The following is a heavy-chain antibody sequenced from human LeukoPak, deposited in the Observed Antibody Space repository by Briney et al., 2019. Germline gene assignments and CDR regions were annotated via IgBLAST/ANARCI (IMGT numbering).Heavy chain of an antibody. D-gene: IGHD3-10*01. CDR2: VSGYNGHT. V-gene: IGHV1-18*01. CDR3: ASASITMIRGVVYFYYGMDV. CDR1: GYTLHTYG. Sequence: GASVKVSCKASGYTLHTYGISWVRQAPAQGLEGMGWVSGYNGHTNYAQKFQGRVTMTTATPTNTAYLELRSLRSDDTAAYYCASASITMIRGVVYFYYGMDVWGQGTTVTVSS. J-gene: IGHJ6*02.